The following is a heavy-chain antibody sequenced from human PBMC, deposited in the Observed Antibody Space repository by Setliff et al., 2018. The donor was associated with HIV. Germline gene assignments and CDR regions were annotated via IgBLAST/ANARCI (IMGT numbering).Heavy chain of an antibody. J-gene: IGHJ4*02. CDR2: VYSSGNT. CDR3: ATTTAPAGPFDY. D-gene: IGHD1-1*01. Sequence: SETLSLTCTVSGDSINSGTYYWNWLRQPAGKGLEWIGRVYSSGNTYYNPSLKSRAAISLNTSKNQFSLRLRSVTAADTAIDYCATTTAPAGPFDYWGLGTLVTVSS. CDR1: GDSINSGTYY. V-gene: IGHV4-61*02.